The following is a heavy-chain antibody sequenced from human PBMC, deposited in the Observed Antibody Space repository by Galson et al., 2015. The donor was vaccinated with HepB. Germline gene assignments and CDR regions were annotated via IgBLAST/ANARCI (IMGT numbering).Heavy chain of an antibody. CDR3: VRHLPIIPVGAPWYVDL. CDR2: IKQDGSET. D-gene: IGHD6-19*01. CDR1: GLTFSTYW. Sequence: SLRLSCAASGLTFSTYWMNWARQAPGKGLEWVASIKQDGSETYHVDSVKGRFTISRDNAKNSVYLQMSSLTAEDTAVYYCVRHLPIIPVGAPWYVDLWGRGTQVTVSS. J-gene: IGHJ2*01. V-gene: IGHV3-7*01.